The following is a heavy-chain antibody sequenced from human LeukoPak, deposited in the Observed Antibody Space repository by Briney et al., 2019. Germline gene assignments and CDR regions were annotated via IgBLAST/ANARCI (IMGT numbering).Heavy chain of an antibody. CDR3: GRHGGAFEM. V-gene: IGHV3-7*01. J-gene: IGHJ3*02. CDR1: GFTFSSYW. Sequence: GGSLRLSCAASGFTFSSYWMSWVRQVPGKGLEWVANIKQDGSEKDCLDSVKGRFTISRDNAKNSLYLQMNSLRVEDTAVYYCGRHGGAFEMWGQGTMVSVSS. CDR2: IKQDGSEK.